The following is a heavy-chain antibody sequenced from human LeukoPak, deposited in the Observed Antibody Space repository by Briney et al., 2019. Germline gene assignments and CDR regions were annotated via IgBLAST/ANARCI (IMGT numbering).Heavy chain of an antibody. CDR3: ARDLRYSSGWFDY. Sequence: GGSLRLSCAASGFTFSSYGMHWVRQAPGEGLEWVAVIWYDGSNKYYADSVKGRFTISRDNSKNTLYLQMNSLRAEDTAVYYCARDLRYSSGWFDYWGQGTLVTVSS. CDR2: IWYDGSNK. J-gene: IGHJ4*02. V-gene: IGHV3-33*01. CDR1: GFTFSSYG. D-gene: IGHD6-19*01.